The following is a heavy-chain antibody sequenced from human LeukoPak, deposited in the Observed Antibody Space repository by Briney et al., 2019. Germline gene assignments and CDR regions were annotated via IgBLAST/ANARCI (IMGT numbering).Heavy chain of an antibody. CDR1: GGSFSGYY. CDR2: INHSGST. J-gene: IGHJ2*01. CDR3: ARGPRYYDILTGYRTWYFDL. D-gene: IGHD3-9*01. V-gene: IGHV4-34*01. Sequence: PSETLSLTCAVYGGSFSGYYWSWIRQPPGKGLEWIGEINHSGSTNYNPSLKSRVTISVDTSKNQFSLKRSSVTAADTPVYYFARGPRYYDILTGYRTWYFDLWGRGPLVTVSS.